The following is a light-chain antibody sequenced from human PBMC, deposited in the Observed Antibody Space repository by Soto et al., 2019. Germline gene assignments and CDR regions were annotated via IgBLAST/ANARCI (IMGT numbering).Light chain of an antibody. CDR1: QSVSSNY. J-gene: IGKJ4*01. CDR3: QQYGGSPRVT. CDR2: SAS. Sequence: EIVLTQSPGTLSLSPGERVTLSCRASQSVSSNYLAWYQQKPGQAPRLLIYSASSRATGIPDRFSGSGSGTDFTLTINRLEPEDFAVDYCQQYGGSPRVTFGGGTKVEIK. V-gene: IGKV3-20*01.